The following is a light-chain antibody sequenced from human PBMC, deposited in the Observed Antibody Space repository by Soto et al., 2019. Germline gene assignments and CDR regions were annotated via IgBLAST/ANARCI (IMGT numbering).Light chain of an antibody. Sequence: IVLTQSPGTLSLSPGERATLSCRASQSISSSYLAWYQQKPGQAPRLLIYGASSRVTGIPDRFSGSGSGTDFTLTISRLEPDDFAVYYCQQYGSSPLTFGGGTKVGIK. J-gene: IGKJ4*01. CDR1: QSISSSY. V-gene: IGKV3-20*01. CDR2: GAS. CDR3: QQYGSSPLT.